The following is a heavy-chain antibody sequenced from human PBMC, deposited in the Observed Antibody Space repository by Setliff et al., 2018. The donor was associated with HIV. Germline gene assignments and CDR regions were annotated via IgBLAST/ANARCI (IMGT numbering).Heavy chain of an antibody. CDR3: VSWATYYYDCSGYDSLLADAFDI. Sequence: SVKVSCKASGGTFSSYAISWVRQAPGQGLEWMGGIIPILGIKKYAPKFQGRVTITADKSTSTAYMELSILRSEDTAVYYCVSWATYYYDCSGYDSLLADAFDIWGQGTMVTVSS. V-gene: IGHV1-69*10. CDR2: IIPILGIK. J-gene: IGHJ3*02. D-gene: IGHD3-22*01. CDR1: GGTFSSYA.